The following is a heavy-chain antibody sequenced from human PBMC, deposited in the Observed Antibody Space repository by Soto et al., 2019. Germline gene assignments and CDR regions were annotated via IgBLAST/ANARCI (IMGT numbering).Heavy chain of an antibody. Sequence: GGSLGLSCAAPGVIFWTFALRWVPQAPGKGLEWVSGISESGDYRYYGDAVKGRFTISRDNSKNTLYLQLNSLRVEDTAIYYCAKDRLWFGRATEDNWGQGIQVTVSS. CDR1: GVIFWTFA. V-gene: IGHV3-23*01. CDR3: AKDRLWFGRATEDN. CDR2: ISESGDYR. J-gene: IGHJ4*02. D-gene: IGHD3-10*01.